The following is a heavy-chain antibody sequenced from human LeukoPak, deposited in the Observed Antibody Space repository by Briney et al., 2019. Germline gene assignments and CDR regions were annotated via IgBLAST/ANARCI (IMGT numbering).Heavy chain of an antibody. Sequence: VASVKVSCKVSGYTLTELSMHWVRQAPGKGLEWMGGFDPEDGETIYAQKFQGRVTMTEDTSTDTAYMELSSLRSEDTAVYYCAREKDKDYGSARSFDYWGQGTLVTVSS. CDR2: FDPEDGET. J-gene: IGHJ4*02. D-gene: IGHD3-10*01. V-gene: IGHV1-24*01. CDR3: AREKDKDYGSARSFDY. CDR1: GYTLTELS.